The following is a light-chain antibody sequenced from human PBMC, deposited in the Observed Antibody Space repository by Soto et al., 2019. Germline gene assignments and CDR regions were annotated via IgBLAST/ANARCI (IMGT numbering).Light chain of an antibody. Sequence: QSVLTQPASVSGSPGQSITISCTGTSSDVGGYNYVSWYQQHPGKAPKLMIYEVSNRPSGVSNRFSGSESGNTASLTISGLQAEDEADYYCSSYTSSSTYVFGTGNKLTVL. CDR1: SSDVGGYNY. J-gene: IGLJ1*01. V-gene: IGLV2-14*01. CDR2: EVS. CDR3: SSYTSSSTYV.